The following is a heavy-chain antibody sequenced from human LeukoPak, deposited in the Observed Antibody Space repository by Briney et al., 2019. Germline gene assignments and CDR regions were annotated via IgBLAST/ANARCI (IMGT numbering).Heavy chain of an antibody. CDR1: GLTFSSYS. V-gene: IGHV3-7*03. Sequence: GGSLRLSCAASGLTFSSYSMNWVRQAPGKGLEWVASINHNGNVNYYVDSVEGRFTISRDNAKNSLYLQMSNLRAEDTAVYFCARGGGLDVWGQGATVTVSS. D-gene: IGHD3-16*01. J-gene: IGHJ6*02. CDR3: ARGGGLDV. CDR2: INHNGNVN.